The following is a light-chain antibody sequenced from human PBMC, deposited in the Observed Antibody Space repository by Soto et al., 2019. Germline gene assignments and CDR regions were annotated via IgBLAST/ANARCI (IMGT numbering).Light chain of an antibody. Sequence: QSVLAQPASGSGSPGQSITISCTGTSSDVGSYNYVSWYQHHPGKAPKLLIYDVSNRPSGISNRFSGSKSDNTASLTISGLQPEDEADYYCSSYTTSNTRQIVFGTGTKVTVL. CDR2: DVS. CDR3: SSYTTSNTRQIV. V-gene: IGLV2-14*03. J-gene: IGLJ1*01. CDR1: SSDVGSYNY.